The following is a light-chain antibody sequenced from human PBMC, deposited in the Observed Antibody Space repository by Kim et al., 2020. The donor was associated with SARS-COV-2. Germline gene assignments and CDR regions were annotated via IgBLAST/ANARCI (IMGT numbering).Light chain of an antibody. Sequence: VSVSPGQTASITCSGDKLGDKYACWYQQKPGPPVLVIYQDSKRPSGIPERFSGSNSGNTATLTISGTQAMDEADYYCQAWDSSTAVFGGGTQLTVL. CDR3: QAWDSSTAV. CDR2: QDS. CDR1: KLGDKY. V-gene: IGLV3-1*01. J-gene: IGLJ3*02.